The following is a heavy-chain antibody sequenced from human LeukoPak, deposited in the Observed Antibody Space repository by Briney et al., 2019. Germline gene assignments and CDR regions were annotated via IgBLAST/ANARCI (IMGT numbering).Heavy chain of an antibody. CDR1: GGSISSSGHY. Sequence: PSETLSLTCSVSGGSISSSGHYWGWIRQSPEKGLDWIGSIYSNGNTYYNPSVKSRVTISVDTSKNQFSLKLTSVNAAETAVYYCARSATVTTGYFDYWGQGALVTVSS. D-gene: IGHD4-17*01. J-gene: IGHJ4*02. CDR3: ARSATVTTGYFDY. V-gene: IGHV4-39*07. CDR2: IYSNGNT.